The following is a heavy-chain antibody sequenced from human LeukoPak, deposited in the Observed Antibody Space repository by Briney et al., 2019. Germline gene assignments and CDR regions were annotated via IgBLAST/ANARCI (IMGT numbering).Heavy chain of an antibody. V-gene: IGHV4-59*01. Sequence: SETLSLTCTISGGSISNYFWSWIRHPPGKGLEWIGYISYSGSTNNHNPSLKSRVTISVDTSKNQFSLKLSSVTAADTAVYYCARDDSSGYDDAFDIWGQGTMVTVSS. CDR2: ISYSGSTN. CDR1: GGSISNYF. D-gene: IGHD3-22*01. J-gene: IGHJ3*02. CDR3: ARDDSSGYDDAFDI.